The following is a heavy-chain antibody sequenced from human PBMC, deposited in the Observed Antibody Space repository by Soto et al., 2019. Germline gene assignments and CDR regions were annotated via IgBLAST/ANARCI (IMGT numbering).Heavy chain of an antibody. CDR2: IRSKAYGGTT. D-gene: IGHD2-2*01. V-gene: IGHV3-49*03. J-gene: IGHJ6*03. CDR1: GFTFGDYA. Sequence: GGSLRLSCTASGFTFGDYAMSWFRQAPGKGLEWVGFIRSKAYGGTTEYAASVKGRFTISRDDSKSIAYLQMNSLKTEETAVYYLTREFRDQVLFYYYYYMDVWGKGTTVTVSS. CDR3: TREFRDQVLFYYYYYMDV.